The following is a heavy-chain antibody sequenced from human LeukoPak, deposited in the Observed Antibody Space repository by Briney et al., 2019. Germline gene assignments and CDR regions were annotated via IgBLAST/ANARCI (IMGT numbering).Heavy chain of an antibody. J-gene: IGHJ6*04. CDR1: GFTFSDYY. CDR3: SRADYYGSGSPISLDV. CDR2: IRSKAYGVTT. D-gene: IGHD3-10*01. Sequence: GGSLRLSCAASGFTFSDYYMSWVRQAPGKGLEWVGFIRSKAYGVTTEHAASVKSRFTISRDDSKSIAYLQMNSLKTEDTAVYYCSRADYYGSGSPISLDVWGKGTTVTVSS. V-gene: IGHV3-49*04.